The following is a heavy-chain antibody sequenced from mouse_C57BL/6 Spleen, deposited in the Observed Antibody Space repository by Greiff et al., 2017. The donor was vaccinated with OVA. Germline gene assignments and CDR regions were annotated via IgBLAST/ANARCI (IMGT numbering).Heavy chain of an antibody. J-gene: IGHJ3*01. CDR3: ARGPLTGTRFAY. CDR1: GFTFSSYA. CDR2: ISDGGSYT. D-gene: IGHD4-1*01. Sequence: EVKVVESGGGLVKPGGSLKLSCAASGFTFSSYAMSWVRQTPEKRLEWVATISDGGSYTYYPDNVKGRFTISRDNAKNNLYLQMSHLKSEDTAMYYCARGPLTGTRFAYWGQGTLVTVSA. V-gene: IGHV5-4*03.